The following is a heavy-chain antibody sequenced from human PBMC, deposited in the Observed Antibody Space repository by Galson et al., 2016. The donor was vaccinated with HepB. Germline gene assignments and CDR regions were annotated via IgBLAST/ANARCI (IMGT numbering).Heavy chain of an antibody. D-gene: IGHD4-23*01. CDR2: VDSTSSYI. CDR3: GRDHSVVLTTAYNWFDP. CDR1: GFTFNTYT. V-gene: IGHV3-21*04. Sequence: SLRLSCAASGFTFNTYTMHWVRQAPGKGLEWVSSVDSTSSYIYYSDSVKGRFAISRDNAKNTLYLQMNSLRVEDTAVYYCGRDHSVVLTTAYNWFDPWGQGTLGTVSS. J-gene: IGHJ5*02.